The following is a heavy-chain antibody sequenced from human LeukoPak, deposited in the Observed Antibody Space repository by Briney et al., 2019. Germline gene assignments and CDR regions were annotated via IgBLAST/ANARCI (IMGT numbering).Heavy chain of an antibody. D-gene: IGHD6-19*01. J-gene: IGHJ4*02. CDR3: ARVGSDSSGWNIDY. Sequence: SQTLSLTCAVSGGSISSGGYSWSWIRQPPGKGLEWIGYIYYSGSTYYNPSLKSRVTISVDTSKNQFSLKLSSVTAADTAVYYCARVGSDSSGWNIDYWGQGTLVTVSS. CDR1: GGSISSGGYS. V-gene: IGHV4-30-4*07. CDR2: IYYSGST.